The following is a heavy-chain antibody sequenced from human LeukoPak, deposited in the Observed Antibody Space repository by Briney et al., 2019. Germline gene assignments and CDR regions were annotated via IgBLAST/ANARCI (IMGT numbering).Heavy chain of an antibody. V-gene: IGHV3-30*04. CDR3: ARGAGASGGRDYYSDY. CDR1: GFTFSGYA. CDR2: ISNDANNK. J-gene: IGHJ4*02. D-gene: IGHD6-13*01. Sequence: GESLRLSCAASGFTFSGYALHWVRQAPGKGLEWVAVISNDANNKHYADSVKGRFTISRDNSKNTLYLQMNSLRPEDTAVYYCARGAGASGGRDYYSDYWGQGMLVAVSS.